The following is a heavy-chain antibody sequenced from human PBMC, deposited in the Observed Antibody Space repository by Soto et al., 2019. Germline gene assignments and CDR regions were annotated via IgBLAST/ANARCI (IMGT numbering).Heavy chain of an antibody. J-gene: IGHJ2*01. CDR3: ASNRGGSWYFDL. CDR1: GLTFSSYA. V-gene: IGHV3-30-3*01. Sequence: QVQLVESGGGVVQPGRSLRLSCAASGLTFSSYAMHWVRQAPGKGLEWVAVISYDGSNKYYADSVKGRFTISRDNSKNTLYLQMNSLRAEDTAVYYCASNRGGSWYFDLWGRGTLVTVSS. D-gene: IGHD2-15*01. CDR2: ISYDGSNK.